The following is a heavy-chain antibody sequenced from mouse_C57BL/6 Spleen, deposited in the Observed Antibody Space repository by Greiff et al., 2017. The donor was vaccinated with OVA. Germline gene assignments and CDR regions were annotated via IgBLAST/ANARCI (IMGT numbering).Heavy chain of an antibody. CDR1: GYTFTSYW. Sequence: QVQLQQPGADLVRPGSSVKLSCKASGYTFTSYWMHWVKQRPIQGLEWIGNIDSSDSETHYTQKFKDKPISTVDKSSSTAYKQRSSLRSEGSAVYYCASGDGWAMDDRGQGTSVTVAS. CDR3: ASGDGWAMDD. D-gene: IGHD2-3*01. J-gene: IGHJ4*01. V-gene: IGHV1-52*01. CDR2: IDSSDSET.